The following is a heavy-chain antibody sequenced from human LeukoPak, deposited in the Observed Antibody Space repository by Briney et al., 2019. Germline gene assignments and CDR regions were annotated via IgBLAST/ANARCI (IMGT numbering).Heavy chain of an antibody. CDR1: GGSISSYY. Sequence: SETLSLTCTVSGGSISSYYWSWVRQPAGKGLEWLGRTYTSESTNYNPSRKSRVTMSVATSKNQFSLKLSSVTAADTAVYYCARDLMITFGGVITNWFDPWGQGTLVTVSS. J-gene: IGHJ5*02. CDR2: TYTSEST. D-gene: IGHD3-16*02. CDR3: ARDLMITFGGVITNWFDP. V-gene: IGHV4-4*07.